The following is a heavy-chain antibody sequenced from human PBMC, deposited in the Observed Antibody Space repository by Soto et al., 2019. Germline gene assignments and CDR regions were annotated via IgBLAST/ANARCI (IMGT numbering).Heavy chain of an antibody. Sequence: QVQLVQSGAEVKKPGASVKVSCKVSGYTLNEVAMHWVRQAPGKGLEWLGGFDPDEAETIYAQHFQGSVTMTEDTATDTVYMELSSLRSEDTALYCCTTYHGDYSFDHWGQGTLVTVSS. CDR1: GYTLNEVA. V-gene: IGHV1-24*01. CDR2: FDPDEAET. D-gene: IGHD4-17*01. CDR3: TTYHGDYSFDH. J-gene: IGHJ5*02.